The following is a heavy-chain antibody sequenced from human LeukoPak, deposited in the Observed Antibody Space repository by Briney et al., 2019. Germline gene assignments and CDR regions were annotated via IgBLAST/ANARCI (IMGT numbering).Heavy chain of an antibody. D-gene: IGHD3-22*01. V-gene: IGHV4-31*03. J-gene: IGHJ3*02. CDR3: AVSEIGAAFDI. CDR1: GASVSSDGYF. Sequence: PSETLSLTCTVSGASVSSDGYFWSWIRQRPGKGLEWIGYIYYRGDTYYSPSLKSRVTISLDTSKNQFSLSLSSMTAADTAVYYCAVSEIGAAFDIWGQGTMVTVSS. CDR2: IYYRGDT.